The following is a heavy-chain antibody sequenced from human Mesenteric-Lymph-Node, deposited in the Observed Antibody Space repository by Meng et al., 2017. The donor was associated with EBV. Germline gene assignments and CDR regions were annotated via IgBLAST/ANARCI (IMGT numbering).Heavy chain of an antibody. CDR3: ARGDATITY. J-gene: IGHJ4*02. V-gene: IGHV3-74*01. Sequence: DSVKGRFTISRDNAKNTLCLQMTSLRVEDTAVYYYARGDATITYWGQGTLVTVSS. D-gene: IGHD5-24*01.